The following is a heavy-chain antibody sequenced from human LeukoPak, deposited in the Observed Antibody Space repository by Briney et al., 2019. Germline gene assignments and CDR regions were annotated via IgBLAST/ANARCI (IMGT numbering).Heavy chain of an antibody. CDR3: AKQYSSGSPFDY. Sequence: TGGSLRLSCAASGFTFNTYNMNWVRQAPGKGLEWVSPIGSSSNYIYYADSVKGRFTVSRDNAKNSLYLQMNTLRAEDTAVYYCAKQYSSGSPFDYWGQGTLVTVSS. V-gene: IGHV3-21*01. J-gene: IGHJ4*02. D-gene: IGHD6-19*01. CDR1: GFTFNTYN. CDR2: IGSSSNYI.